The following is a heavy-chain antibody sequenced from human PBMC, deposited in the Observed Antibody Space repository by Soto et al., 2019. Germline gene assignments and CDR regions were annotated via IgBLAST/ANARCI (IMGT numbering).Heavy chain of an antibody. D-gene: IGHD6-13*01. CDR2: IYYSGST. Sequence: NPSETLSLTCTVSGGSISSGGYYWSWIRQHPGKGLEWIGYIYYSGSTYYNPSLKSRVTISVDTSKNQFSLKLSSVTAADTAVYYCARGAAAGSDYYGMGVWGQGTTVTVSS. CDR3: ARGAAAGSDYYGMGV. V-gene: IGHV4-31*03. CDR1: GGSISSGGYY. J-gene: IGHJ6*02.